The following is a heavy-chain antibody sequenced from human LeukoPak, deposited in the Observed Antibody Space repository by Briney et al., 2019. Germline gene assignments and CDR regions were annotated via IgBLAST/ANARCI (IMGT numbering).Heavy chain of an antibody. J-gene: IGHJ4*02. CDR2: ISGSGGST. CDR3: AKAPSYYYDSRGFHYFDY. Sequence: QPGGSLRLSCAASGFTFSSYAMSWVRQAPGKGLEWVSAISGSGGSTYYADSVKGRFTISRDNSKNTLYLQMNSLRAEDTAVYYRAKAPSYYYDSRGFHYFDYWGQGTLVTVSS. CDR1: GFTFSSYA. D-gene: IGHD3-22*01. V-gene: IGHV3-23*01.